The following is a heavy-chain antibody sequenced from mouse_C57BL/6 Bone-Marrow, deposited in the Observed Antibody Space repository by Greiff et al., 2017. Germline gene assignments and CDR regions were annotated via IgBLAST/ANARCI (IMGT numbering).Heavy chain of an antibody. CDR1: GFTFSDYG. CDR2: ISSGSSTI. V-gene: IGHV5-17*01. CDR3: AKAYGNYSWCAY. D-gene: IGHD2-1*01. Sequence: EVKLVESGGGLVKPGGSLKLSCAASGFTFSDYGMHWVRRAPEMGLEWVAYISSGSSTIYYADTGKGRFTISRDNAKNTLFLQMTSLRSDDTAMYYCAKAYGNYSWCAYWGQGTLVTVSA. J-gene: IGHJ3*01.